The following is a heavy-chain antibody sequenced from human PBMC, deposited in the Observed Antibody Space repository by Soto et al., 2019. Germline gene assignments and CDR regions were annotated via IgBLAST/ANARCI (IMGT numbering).Heavy chain of an antibody. Sequence: GGSLRLSCVASGVAIDLFGMHWVRQAPGKGLEWVAMIWYDGSNTNYADSVKGRFTISRDNSKKIVYLQMNSLRVEDTAVYYCARDSSSRRGNWFDPWGRGTLVTVSS. V-gene: IGHV3-33*01. CDR3: ARDSSSRRGNWFDP. CDR2: IWYDGSNT. CDR1: GVAIDLFG. J-gene: IGHJ5*02. D-gene: IGHD2-2*01.